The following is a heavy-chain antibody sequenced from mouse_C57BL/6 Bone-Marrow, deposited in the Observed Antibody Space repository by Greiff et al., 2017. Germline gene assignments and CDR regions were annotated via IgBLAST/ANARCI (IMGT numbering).Heavy chain of an antibody. CDR2: IDPENGDT. Sequence: VHVKQSGAELVRPGASVKLSCTASGFNIKDDYMHWVKQRPEQGLEWIGWIDPENGDTEYASKFQGKATITADTSSNTAYLQLSSLTSEDTAVYYCTLYYDWYFDVWGTGTTVTVSS. J-gene: IGHJ1*03. CDR1: GFNIKDDY. CDR3: TLYYDWYFDV. V-gene: IGHV14-4*01. D-gene: IGHD1-1*02.